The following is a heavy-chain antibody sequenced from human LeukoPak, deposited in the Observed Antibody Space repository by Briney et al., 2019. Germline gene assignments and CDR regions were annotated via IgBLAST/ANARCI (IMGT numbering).Heavy chain of an antibody. J-gene: IGHJ6*02. V-gene: IGHV4-34*01. CDR1: GGSFSGYY. CDR2: INHSGST. Sequence: SETLSLTCAVYGGSFSGYYWSWIRQPPGKGLEWIEEINHSGSTNYNPSLKSRVTIPVDTSKNQFSLKLSSVTAADTAAYYCARVRDYYYYVMDVWGQGTTVTVSS. CDR3: ARVRDYYYYVMDV.